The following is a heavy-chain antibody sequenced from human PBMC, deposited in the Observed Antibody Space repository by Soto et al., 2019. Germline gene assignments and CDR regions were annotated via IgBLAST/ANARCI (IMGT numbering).Heavy chain of an antibody. CDR1: RLTFSGYW. D-gene: IGHD2-15*01. V-gene: IGHV3-7*01. Sequence: EEPLVESGGGLVQPGGSLRLSCGASRLTFSGYWMSWVRQAPGKGLEWVANIKHDGSEEHYVDSVKGRFTISRDDAKNSVYLQMNSLRADDTAVYHCVRYWDVWGKGTTVTVSS. CDR2: IKHDGSEE. J-gene: IGHJ6*04. CDR3: VRYWDV.